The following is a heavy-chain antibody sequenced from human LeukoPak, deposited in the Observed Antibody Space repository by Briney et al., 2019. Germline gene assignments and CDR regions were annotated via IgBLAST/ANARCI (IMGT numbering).Heavy chain of an antibody. Sequence: GGSLRLSCAASGFAFSSHWMNWVRQAPGKGLEWVANIKEDGSEKYYVDSVKGRFTISRDNSKNTLYLQMNSLRAEDTAVYYCARGDSVVTAAYWGQGTLVTVSS. CDR1: GFAFSSHW. J-gene: IGHJ4*02. V-gene: IGHV3-7*05. D-gene: IGHD2-21*02. CDR3: ARGDSVVTAAY. CDR2: IKEDGSEK.